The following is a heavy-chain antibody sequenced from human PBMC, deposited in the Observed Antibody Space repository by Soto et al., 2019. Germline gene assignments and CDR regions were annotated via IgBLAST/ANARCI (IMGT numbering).Heavy chain of an antibody. D-gene: IGHD1-26*01. CDR2: IYYSGST. CDR1: GGSISSYY. J-gene: IGHJ4*02. CDR3: ARIVGATTYYFDY. V-gene: IGHV4-59*12. Sequence: QVQLQESGPGLVKPSETLSLTCTVSGGSISSYYWSWIRQPTGKGLEWIGYIYYSGSTNYNPSLKSRVTISVDTSKNQFSLKLSSVTAADTAVYYCARIVGATTYYFDYWGQGTLVTVSS.